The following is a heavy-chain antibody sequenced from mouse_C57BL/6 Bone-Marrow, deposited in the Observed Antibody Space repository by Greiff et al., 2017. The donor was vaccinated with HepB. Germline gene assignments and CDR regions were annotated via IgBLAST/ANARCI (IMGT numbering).Heavy chain of an antibody. CDR1: GYTFTSYW. CDR2: INPSSGYT. CDR3: ASPYYYGSSYRFAY. Sequence: QVQLQQSGAELAKPGASVKLSCKASGYTFTSYWMHWVKQRPGQGLEWIGYINPSSGYTKYNQKFKDKATLTADKSSCTAYMQLSSLTYEDSAVYYCASPYYYGSSYRFAYWGQGTLVTVSA. D-gene: IGHD1-1*01. J-gene: IGHJ3*01. V-gene: IGHV1-7*01.